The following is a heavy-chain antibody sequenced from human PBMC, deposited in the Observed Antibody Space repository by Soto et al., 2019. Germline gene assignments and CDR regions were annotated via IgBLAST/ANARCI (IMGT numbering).Heavy chain of an antibody. Sequence: EVQLVESGGGVVQPGGSLRLSCAASGFTFSSYEMNWVRQAPGKGLEWVSYISSSGSTIYYADSVKGRFTISRDNAKNSLYLQMNSLRAEDTAVYYCARVPMAKTAVLFDYWGQGTLVTVSS. J-gene: IGHJ4*02. CDR3: ARVPMAKTAVLFDY. D-gene: IGHD2-8*02. V-gene: IGHV3-48*03. CDR2: ISSSGSTI. CDR1: GFTFSSYE.